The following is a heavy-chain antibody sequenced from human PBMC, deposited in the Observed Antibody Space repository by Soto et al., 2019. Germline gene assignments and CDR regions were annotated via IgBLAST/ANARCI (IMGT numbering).Heavy chain of an antibody. CDR2: VSPDGTTT. Sequence: GGSLRLSCAASGLTFSKYWMSWVRQVPGQGLVWVSGVSPDGTTTAYADSVKGRFTVSRDNAGNTLYLQMTSLRAEDTAVYFCVSQISTGYWGQGSPVTVSS. CDR3: VSQISTGY. CDR1: GLTFSKYW. D-gene: IGHD3-9*01. J-gene: IGHJ4*02. V-gene: IGHV3-74*01.